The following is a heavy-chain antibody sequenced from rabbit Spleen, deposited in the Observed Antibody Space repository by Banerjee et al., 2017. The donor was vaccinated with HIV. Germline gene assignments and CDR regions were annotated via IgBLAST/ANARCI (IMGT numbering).Heavy chain of an antibody. J-gene: IGHJ6*01. Sequence: QSLEESGGGLVKPGASLTLTCKASGFSFSSGYWMCWVRQAPGKGLEWIACIYAGSSGNTYYASWAKGRFTISKTSSTTVTLHMTSLTAADTATYFCARDTSSSFSSYGMDLWGPGTLVTVS. D-gene: IGHD1-1*01. CDR2: IYAGSSGNT. CDR3: ARDTSSSFSSYGMDL. V-gene: IGHV1S40*01. CDR1: GFSFSSGYW.